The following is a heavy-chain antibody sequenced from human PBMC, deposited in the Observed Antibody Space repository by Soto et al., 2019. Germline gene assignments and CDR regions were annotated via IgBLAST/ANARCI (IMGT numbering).Heavy chain of an antibody. D-gene: IGHD3-22*01. V-gene: IGHV4-38-2*01. J-gene: IGHJ4*02. Sequence: SETLSLTCDVSGYSISSGYYWGWIRQFPGKGLEWIGSLYHSGRSQYAPSLKSRVTISVDTSKNQFSLKMTSVTAADTAVYYCTRISTHQYDISDYYSPTYYFDSWSQGSLVTVSS. CDR2: LYHSGRS. CDR3: TRISTHQYDISDYYSPTYYFDS. CDR1: GYSISSGYY.